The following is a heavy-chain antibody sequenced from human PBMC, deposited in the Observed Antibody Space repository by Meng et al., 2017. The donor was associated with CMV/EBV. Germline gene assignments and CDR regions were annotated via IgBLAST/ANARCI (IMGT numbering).Heavy chain of an antibody. CDR1: GSTFSSYS. Sequence: GESLKISCAASGSTFSSYSMNWVRQAPGKGLEWVSSISSSSSYIYYADSVKGRFTISRDNAKNSLYLQMNSLRAEDTAVYYCARYYYGSGSYSGAFDIWGQGTMVTVSS. D-gene: IGHD3-10*01. CDR3: ARYYYGSGSYSGAFDI. CDR2: ISSSSSYI. J-gene: IGHJ3*02. V-gene: IGHV3-21*01.